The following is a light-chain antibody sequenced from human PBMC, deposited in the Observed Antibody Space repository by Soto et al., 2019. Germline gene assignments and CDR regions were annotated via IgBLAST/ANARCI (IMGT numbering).Light chain of an antibody. CDR3: MQALQSPRT. CDR2: LGS. Sequence: DIVTTQSPLSLPVTPGEAASISCRSSQSLLHSNGYNFLDWYLQKPGQSPQILINLGSNRSSGVPDRFSGSGSGTDFTLKISRVEAEDVGVYYCMQALQSPRTFGQGTKVEIK. V-gene: IGKV2-28*01. J-gene: IGKJ1*01. CDR1: QSLLHSNGYNF.